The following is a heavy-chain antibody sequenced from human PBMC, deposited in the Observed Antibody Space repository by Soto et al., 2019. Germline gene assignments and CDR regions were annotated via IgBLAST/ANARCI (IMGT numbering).Heavy chain of an antibody. J-gene: IGHJ5*02. CDR1: GFTFSSYG. Sequence: QVQLVESGGGVVQPGRSLRLSCITSGFTFSSYGMHWVRQAPGKGLEWVAVISYDGSYKYYGDFVKGRFAISRDTSKNTLYLQMNSLRAEDTAIYYCAKDGWEVLSVPCDPWGQGTLVTVSS. CDR2: ISYDGSYK. CDR3: AKDGWEVLSVPCDP. V-gene: IGHV3-30*18. D-gene: IGHD1-26*01.